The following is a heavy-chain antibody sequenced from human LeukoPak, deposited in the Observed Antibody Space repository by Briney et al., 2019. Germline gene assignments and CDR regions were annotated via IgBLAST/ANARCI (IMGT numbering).Heavy chain of an antibody. CDR2: ISDSGDST. D-gene: IGHD2-15*01. J-gene: IGHJ4*02. V-gene: IGHV3-23*01. CDR3: AVLAVPAVGY. Sequence: GGSLRLSCAASGFTFRSFAMSWVRQAPGKGLEWVSSISDSGDSTYYADSVKGRFTMSGDKSKNTLYLQMSNLRAEDTAVYHCAVLAVPAVGYWGQGTLVIVSS. CDR1: GFTFRSFA.